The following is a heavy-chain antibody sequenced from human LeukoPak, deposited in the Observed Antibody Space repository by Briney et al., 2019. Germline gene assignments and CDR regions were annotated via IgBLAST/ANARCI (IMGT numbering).Heavy chain of an antibody. D-gene: IGHD2-2*01. CDR2: TYYRSTWYN. CDR3: ARRLTQYDCFDP. CDR1: GDSVSSNSVT. V-gene: IGHV6-1*01. Sequence: SQTLLLTCAISGDSVSSNSVTWNWIRQSPSRGLEWLGRTYYRSTWYNDYAVSVRGRITVNPDTSKNQFSLHLNSVTPEDTAVYYCARRLTQYDCFDPWGQGILVTVSS. J-gene: IGHJ5*02.